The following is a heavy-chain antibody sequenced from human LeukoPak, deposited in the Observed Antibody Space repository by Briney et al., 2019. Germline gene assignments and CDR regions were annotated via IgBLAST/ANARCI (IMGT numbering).Heavy chain of an antibody. CDR1: GFTFTSSA. Sequence: SVKVSCKASGFTFTSSAVQWVRQARGQRLEWIGCIVVGSGNTNYAQKFQERVTITRDMSTSTAYMELSSLRSEDTAVYYCAAAEVVVVAATDYYYYGMDVWGPGTTVTVSS. V-gene: IGHV1-58*01. J-gene: IGHJ6*02. D-gene: IGHD2-15*01. CDR2: IVVGSGNT. CDR3: AAAEVVVVAATDYYYYGMDV.